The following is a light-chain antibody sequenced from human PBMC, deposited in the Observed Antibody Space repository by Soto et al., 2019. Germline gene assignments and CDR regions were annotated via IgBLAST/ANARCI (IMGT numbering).Light chain of an antibody. CDR1: QSVSSSY. CDR2: GAS. J-gene: IGKJ5*01. CDR3: QQYNTWPPIT. Sequence: EIVLTQSPGTLSLSPGERATLSCRASQSVSSSYLAWYQQKPGQAPRLLIYGASSRATGIPDRFSGSGSGTEFTLTISSLQSEDFAVYYCQQYNTWPPITFGPGTRLEIK. V-gene: IGKV3-20*01.